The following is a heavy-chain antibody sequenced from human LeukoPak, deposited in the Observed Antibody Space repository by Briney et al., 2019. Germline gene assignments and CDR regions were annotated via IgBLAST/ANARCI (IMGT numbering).Heavy chain of an antibody. D-gene: IGHD3-10*01. CDR3: ARALAMVRGVIPPDY. J-gene: IGHJ4*02. CDR2: ISSNGGST. Sequence: LGGSLRLSCAASGFTFSSYAMHWVRQAPGKGLEYVSAISSNGGSTYYANSVKGRFTISRDNSKNTLYLQMGSLRAEDMAVYYCARALAMVRGVIPPDYWGQGTLVTVSS. CDR1: GFTFSSYA. V-gene: IGHV3-64*01.